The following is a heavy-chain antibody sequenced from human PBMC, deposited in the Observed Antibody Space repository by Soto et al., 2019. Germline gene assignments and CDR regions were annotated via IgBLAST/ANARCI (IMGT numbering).Heavy chain of an antibody. V-gene: IGHV4-30-4*01. D-gene: IGHD4-17*01. CDR1: GGSISSGDYY. CDR2: IYYSGST. J-gene: IGHJ4*02. CDR3: ASASHVNYGFQFDY. Sequence: SETLSLTCTVSGGSISSGDYYWSWIRQPPGKGLEWIGYIYYSGSTYYNPSLKSRVTISVDTSKNQFSLKLSSVTAADTAVYYCASASHVNYGFQFDYWGQGTLVTVSS.